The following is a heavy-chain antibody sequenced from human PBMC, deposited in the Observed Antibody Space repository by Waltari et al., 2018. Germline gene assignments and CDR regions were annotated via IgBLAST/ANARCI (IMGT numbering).Heavy chain of an antibody. CDR2: IYPGDSDT. V-gene: IGHV5-51*01. D-gene: IGHD6-19*01. J-gene: IGHJ6*03. Sequence: EVQVVQSGAEVKKPGESLKISCKGSGYKFTSYWIAWVRQMPGKGLEWMGSIYPGDSDTRDSPSFQGQVTFSADKSLNTAYLQWSSLKASDTAMYYCARVTKGGSGWSRGGHYYDYMDVWGKGTTVIVSS. CDR3: ARVTKGGSGWSRGGHYYDYMDV. CDR1: GYKFTSYW.